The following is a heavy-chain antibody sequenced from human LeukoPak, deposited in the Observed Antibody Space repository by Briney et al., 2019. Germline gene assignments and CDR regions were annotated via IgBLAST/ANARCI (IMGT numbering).Heavy chain of an antibody. CDR1: GGSISGYY. Sequence: SETLSLTCTVSGGSISGYYWSWIRQPPGKGLEWIGEINHSGSTNYNPSLKSRVTISVDTSKNQFSLKLSSVTAADTAAYYCARGGLRFLEWLPRPPDYWGQGTLVTVSS. CDR3: ARGGLRFLEWLPRPPDY. D-gene: IGHD3-3*01. V-gene: IGHV4-34*01. J-gene: IGHJ4*02. CDR2: INHSGST.